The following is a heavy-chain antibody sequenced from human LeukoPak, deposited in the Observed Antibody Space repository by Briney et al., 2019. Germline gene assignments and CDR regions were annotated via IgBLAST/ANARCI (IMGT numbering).Heavy chain of an antibody. CDR3: ARHYDFLTGYYQIDP. V-gene: IGHV5-51*01. D-gene: IGHD3-9*01. J-gene: IGHJ5*02. Sequence: GESLKISCQAAGYNFTNYWIAWVRQMPGKGLEWMGIIYPGDSDTRYSPSFRGQVTISADNSITTAYLQWSSLKASDTAMYYCARHYDFLTGYYQIDPWGQGTLVTVSS. CDR1: GYNFTNYW. CDR2: IYPGDSDT.